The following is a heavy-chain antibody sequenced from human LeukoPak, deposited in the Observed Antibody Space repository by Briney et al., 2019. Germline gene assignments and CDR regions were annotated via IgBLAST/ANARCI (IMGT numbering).Heavy chain of an antibody. CDR1: GFTFSSYA. CDR2: ISGSGGST. Sequence: GGSLRLSCAASGFTFSSYAMSWVRQAPGKGLEWVSAISGSGGSTYYADSVKGRFTISRDDAKNTLYLQLNSLRAEDTAVYFCARGGSDTAMAHDYWGQGTLVTVSS. J-gene: IGHJ4*02. D-gene: IGHD5-18*01. V-gene: IGHV3-23*01. CDR3: ARGGSDTAMAHDY.